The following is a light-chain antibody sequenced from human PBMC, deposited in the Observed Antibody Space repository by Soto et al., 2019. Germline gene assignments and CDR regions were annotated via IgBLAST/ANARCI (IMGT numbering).Light chain of an antibody. CDR1: QSVSSD. Sequence: EIVMTQSPATLSVSPGERATPSCRASQSVSSDLAWYQQKPSQAPRLLIYGASTRATGFPARFSGSGSGTGFTLTISSVQSEDIALYYCQQYHEWPSWAFGQGTKVDIK. J-gene: IGKJ1*01. CDR2: GAS. CDR3: QQYHEWPSWA. V-gene: IGKV3-15*01.